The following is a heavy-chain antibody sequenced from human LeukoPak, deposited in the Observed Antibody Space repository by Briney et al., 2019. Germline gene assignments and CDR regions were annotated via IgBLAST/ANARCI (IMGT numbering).Heavy chain of an antibody. CDR3: ARGHSNSPFLY. CDR1: RYTFTSYY. J-gene: IGHJ4*02. D-gene: IGHD6-6*01. V-gene: IGHV1-46*01. Sequence: ASVKVSCKASRYTFTSYYLHWVRQAPGQGLEWMGIINPSGGNTSYAQKFQDRVTMTRDTPTSTVYMELSSLRSEDTAVYYCARGHSNSPFLYWGQGTLVTVSS. CDR2: INPSGGNT.